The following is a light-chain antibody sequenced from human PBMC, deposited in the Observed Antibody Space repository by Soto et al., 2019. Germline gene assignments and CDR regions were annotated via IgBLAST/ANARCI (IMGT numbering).Light chain of an antibody. CDR3: CSYAGSRTFVV. J-gene: IGLJ2*01. CDR2: EVT. Sequence: QLVLTQPASVSGSPGQSITISCTGTSSDVGSYNLVSWYQQHPGKAPKFIIYEVTKRPSGVSNRFSGSKSGNTASLTISGLQAEDEADYYCCSYAGSRTFVVFGGGTQLTVL. V-gene: IGLV2-23*02. CDR1: SSDVGSYNL.